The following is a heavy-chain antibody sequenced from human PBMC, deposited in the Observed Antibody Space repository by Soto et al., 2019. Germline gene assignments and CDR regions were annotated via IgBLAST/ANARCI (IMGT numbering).Heavy chain of an antibody. V-gene: IGHV4-59*08. CDR2: IYYSGST. D-gene: IGHD6-6*01. J-gene: IGHJ4*02. Sequence: SETLSLTCTVSGGSISSYYWSWIRQPPGKGLEWIGYIYYSGSTNYNPSLKSRVTISVDTSKNQFSLKLNSVTAADTAVYYCARQGGEYSSSDYFDYWGQGTLVTVSS. CDR3: ARQGGEYSSSDYFDY. CDR1: GGSISSYY.